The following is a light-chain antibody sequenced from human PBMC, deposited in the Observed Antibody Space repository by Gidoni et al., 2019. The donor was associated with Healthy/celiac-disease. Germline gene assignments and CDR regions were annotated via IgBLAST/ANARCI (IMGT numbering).Light chain of an antibody. CDR2: KAS. CDR1: QSISSW. J-gene: IGKJ1*01. CDR3: QQYNSYSWT. V-gene: IGKV1-5*03. Sequence: DIQITQSPSTLSASVGDRVPITCRASQSISSWLACYQQKPGKDPKLLISKASSLERGVPSRFSGRGFGTEFTLTISSLQPDDFATYYCQQYNSYSWTFGQGTKVEIK.